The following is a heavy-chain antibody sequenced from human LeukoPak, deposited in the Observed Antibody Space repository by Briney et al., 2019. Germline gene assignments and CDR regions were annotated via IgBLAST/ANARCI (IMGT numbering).Heavy chain of an antibody. Sequence: GASLRLSCAASGFTFSSYAMSWVRQAPGKGPGWVSAISGSGGSTYYADSVKGRFTISRDNSKNTLYLQMNSLRAEDTAVYYCAKRRIAVAALDYWGQGTLVTVSS. J-gene: IGHJ4*02. V-gene: IGHV3-23*01. CDR3: AKRRIAVAALDY. D-gene: IGHD6-19*01. CDR1: GFTFSSYA. CDR2: ISGSGGST.